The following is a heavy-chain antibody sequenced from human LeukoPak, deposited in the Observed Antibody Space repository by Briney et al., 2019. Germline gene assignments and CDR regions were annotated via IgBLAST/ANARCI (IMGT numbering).Heavy chain of an antibody. J-gene: IGHJ4*02. V-gene: IGHV3-21*01. Sequence: GGSLRLSCAASGFTFSSYSMNWVRQAPGKGLEWVSSISSSSSYIYYADSVKGRFTISRDNAKNSLYLQMNSLRAEDTAVYYCASLGIAAAGKDYWSQGTLVTVSS. D-gene: IGHD6-13*01. CDR1: GFTFSSYS. CDR3: ASLGIAAAGKDY. CDR2: ISSSSSYI.